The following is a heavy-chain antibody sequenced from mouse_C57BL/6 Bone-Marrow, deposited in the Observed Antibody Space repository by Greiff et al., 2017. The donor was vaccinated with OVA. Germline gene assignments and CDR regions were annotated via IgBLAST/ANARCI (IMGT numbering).Heavy chain of an antibody. V-gene: IGHV2-2*01. Sequence: VKLMESGPGLVQPSQSLSITCTVSGFSLTSYGVHWVRQSPGKGLEWLGVLWSGGSTDYNAAFISRLSISKDNSKCQVFFKMNRLQADDTAIDYCARAFYDYAWFAYWGQGTLVTVSA. J-gene: IGHJ3*01. D-gene: IGHD2-4*01. CDR2: LWSGGST. CDR3: ARAFYDYAWFAY. CDR1: GFSLTSYG.